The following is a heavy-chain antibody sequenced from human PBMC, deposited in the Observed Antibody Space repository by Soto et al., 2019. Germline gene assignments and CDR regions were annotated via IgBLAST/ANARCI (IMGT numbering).Heavy chain of an antibody. Sequence: WMRATTVQGLEWIGYVDFGGNTNYNPSLKSRVTISIDTSKNQFSLRLASVTAADTAFYYCGSVRPSGYVLSWGQGTLVTVSS. V-gene: IGHV4-59*13. D-gene: IGHD6-25*01. CDR2: VDFGGNT. CDR3: GSVRPSGYVLS. J-gene: IGHJ5*02.